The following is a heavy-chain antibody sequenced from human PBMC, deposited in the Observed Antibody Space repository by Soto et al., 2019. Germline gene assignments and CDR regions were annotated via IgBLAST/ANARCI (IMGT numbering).Heavy chain of an antibody. Sequence: EVQLLQSGGGLVQPGGSLTLSCAVSGLTFRDFGMSWVRQAPGKGLEWVSYMSGTSVEIHHADSVKGRFTISRDNSKSTLHLQMNILRPDDTAVYYCVKALAAVGENWFDSWGQGSLVTVSS. V-gene: IGHV3-23*01. CDR2: MSGTSVEI. CDR1: GLTFRDFG. D-gene: IGHD6-13*01. J-gene: IGHJ5*01. CDR3: VKALAAVGENWFDS.